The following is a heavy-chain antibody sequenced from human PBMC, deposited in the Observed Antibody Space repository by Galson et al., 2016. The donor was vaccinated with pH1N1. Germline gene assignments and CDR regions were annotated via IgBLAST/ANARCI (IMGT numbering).Heavy chain of an antibody. CDR1: GYTFTNYG. Sequence: SVKVSCKASGYTFTNYGISWVRQAPGQGLEWMGWISAYNGNTNYAQKLQGRVTMTTDTSTSTAYMELRSLRSDDTAGYYCARVRYYDSSGYYHEDYWGQGTLVTVSS. CDR3: ARVRYYDSSGYYHEDY. D-gene: IGHD3-22*01. CDR2: ISAYNGNT. J-gene: IGHJ4*02. V-gene: IGHV1-18*01.